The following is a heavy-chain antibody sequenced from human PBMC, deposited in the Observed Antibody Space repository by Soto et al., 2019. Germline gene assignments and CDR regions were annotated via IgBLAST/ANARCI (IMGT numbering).Heavy chain of an antibody. CDR2: IFHRGST. V-gene: IGHV4-4*02. CDR3: AGEVYSSHLIGY. J-gene: IGHJ4*02. Sequence: QVQLQESGPGLVKPSGTLSLTCAVSGGSISSGNWWCWVRQPPGKGLEGIGEIFHRGSTNYNPSLKSRVTISVDKPKNQFSLKLIAVTAADTAVYYCAGEVYSSHLIGYWGQGNLVTVSS. CDR1: GGSISSGNW. D-gene: IGHD6-19*01.